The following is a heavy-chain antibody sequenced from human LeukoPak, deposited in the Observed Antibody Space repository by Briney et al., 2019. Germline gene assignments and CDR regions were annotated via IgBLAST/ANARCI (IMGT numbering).Heavy chain of an antibody. V-gene: IGHV3-23*01. Sequence: PGGSLRLSCAASGFTFNNYAMSWVRQAPGKGLEWVSGIGSNARTSYADSVKGRFTISRDNSKNTLYLQMNSLRAEDTAVYYCARKRYGDYTLVYWGQGTLVTVSS. CDR3: ARKRYGDYTLVY. CDR1: GFTFNNYA. CDR2: IGSNART. D-gene: IGHD4-17*01. J-gene: IGHJ4*02.